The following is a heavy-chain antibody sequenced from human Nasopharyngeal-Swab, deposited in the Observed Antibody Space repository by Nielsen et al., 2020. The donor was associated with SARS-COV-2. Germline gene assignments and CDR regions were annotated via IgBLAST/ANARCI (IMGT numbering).Heavy chain of an antibody. CDR2: ISYDGSNK. D-gene: IGHD3-10*01. CDR1: GFTFSSYG. Sequence: GASLKISCAASGFTFSSYGMHWVRQAPGKGLEWVAVISYDGSNKYYADSVKGRFTISRDNSKNTLYLQMNSLRAEDTAVYYCAKDSDYYGSGSPFYWGQGTLVTVSS. V-gene: IGHV3-30*18. CDR3: AKDSDYYGSGSPFY. J-gene: IGHJ4*02.